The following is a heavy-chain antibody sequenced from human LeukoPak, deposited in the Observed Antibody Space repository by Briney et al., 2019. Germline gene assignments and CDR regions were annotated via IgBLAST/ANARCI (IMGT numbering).Heavy chain of an antibody. J-gene: IGHJ4*02. D-gene: IGHD6-19*01. CDR1: GDSITNSNYY. CDR2: IFYNGGS. Sequence: PSETLSLTCTASGDSITNSNYYWGWVRQSPGRGLEWLGNIFYNGGSYYNPSFKSRVAISVDTSKNHFSLTLNAVTAADTAVYYCANIAVAGRIDYWGQGTLVTVSS. V-gene: IGHV4-39*02. CDR3: ANIAVAGRIDY.